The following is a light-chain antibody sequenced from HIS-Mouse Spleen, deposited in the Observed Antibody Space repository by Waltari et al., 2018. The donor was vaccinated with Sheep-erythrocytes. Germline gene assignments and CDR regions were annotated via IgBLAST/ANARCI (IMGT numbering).Light chain of an antibody. V-gene: IGLV2-11*01. CDR2: DVS. CDR3: SSYAGSNNYV. J-gene: IGLJ1*01. CDR1: SSDVGGYNY. Sequence: QSALTQPRSVSGSPGQSVTISCTGTSSDVGGYNYVSWYQQHPGKAPKLMIYDVSKRPSGVPGRFSGSKSGNTASLTVSGLQAEDEADYYCSSYAGSNNYVFGTGTKVTVL.